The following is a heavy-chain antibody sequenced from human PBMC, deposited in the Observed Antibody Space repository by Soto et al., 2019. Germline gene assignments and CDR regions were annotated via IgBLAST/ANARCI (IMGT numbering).Heavy chain of an antibody. CDR2: ISWNSGSI. Sequence: EVQLVESGGGLVQPGRSLRLSCAASGFTFDDYAMHWVRQAPGKGLAWVSGISWNSGSIGYADSVKGRFTISRDNAKNSLYLQMNSLRAEDTALYYCAKDLHRRAVVAAGLFDYWGQGTLVTVSS. CDR3: AKDLHRRAVVAAGLFDY. D-gene: IGHD2-15*01. V-gene: IGHV3-9*01. J-gene: IGHJ4*02. CDR1: GFTFDDYA.